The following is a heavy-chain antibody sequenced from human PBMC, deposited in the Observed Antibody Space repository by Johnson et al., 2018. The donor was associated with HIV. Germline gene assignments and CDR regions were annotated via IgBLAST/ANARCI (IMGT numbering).Heavy chain of an antibody. CDR3: AKSLFSISWPYDAFDM. D-gene: IGHD2/OR15-2a*01. J-gene: IGHJ3*02. CDR2: ISYDGSDK. V-gene: IGHV3-30*18. CDR1: GFTFSSYA. Sequence: QVQLVESGGGVVQPGRSLRLSCAASGFTFSSYAMHWVRQAPGKGLEWAAVISYDGSDKYYADSVKGRFTISRDNSKNTLYLQMNSLRAEDTAVYYCAKSLFSISWPYDAFDMWGQGTMVTVS.